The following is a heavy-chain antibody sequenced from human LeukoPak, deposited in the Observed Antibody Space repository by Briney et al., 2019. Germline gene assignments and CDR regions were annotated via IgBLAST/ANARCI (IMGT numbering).Heavy chain of an antibody. J-gene: IGHJ4*02. Sequence: GGSLRLSCSVSGFTFSTYVMQWVRQARGKGVECVSAISSNGDNRYYADSVKGRFTISRDNSKNTLYLQMSSLRADDTAVYYCVRGTGYWGQGTLVTVSS. CDR1: GFTFSTYV. CDR3: VRGTGY. CDR2: ISSNGDNR. V-gene: IGHV3-64D*06. D-gene: IGHD3-16*01.